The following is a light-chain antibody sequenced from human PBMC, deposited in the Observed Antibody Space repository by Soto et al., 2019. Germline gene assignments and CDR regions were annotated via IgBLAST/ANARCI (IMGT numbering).Light chain of an antibody. Sequence: DIVMTQSPATLSVSPGERATLSCRASQTIGSNLAWYQQKPGQTPRLLIFNASTRAAGIPTRFSGSGSGPDFTLTINSLQSEDFAVYYCQQYDVWWTFGQGTKVDIK. CDR3: QQYDVWWT. V-gene: IGKV3-15*01. CDR1: QTIGSN. CDR2: NAS. J-gene: IGKJ1*01.